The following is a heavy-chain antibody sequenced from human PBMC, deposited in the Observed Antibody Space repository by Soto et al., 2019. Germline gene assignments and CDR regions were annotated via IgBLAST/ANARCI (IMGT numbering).Heavy chain of an antibody. V-gene: IGHV1-69*02. CDR2: IIPILGIA. CDR3: ARLSTYYYGSGSYTEDY. J-gene: IGHJ4*02. CDR1: GGTFSSYT. D-gene: IGHD3-10*01. Sequence: ASVKVSCKASGGTFSSYTISWVRQAPGQGLEWMGRIIPILGIANYAQKFQGRVTITADKSTSTAYMELSSLRSEDTAVYYCARLSTYYYGSGSYTEDYWGQGTLVTVSS.